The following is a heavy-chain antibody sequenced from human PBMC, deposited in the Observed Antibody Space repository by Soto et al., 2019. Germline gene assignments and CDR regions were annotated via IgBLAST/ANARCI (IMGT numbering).Heavy chain of an antibody. D-gene: IGHD3-3*02. Sequence: SETLSLTCAVSGGSISSSNWWSWVRQPPGKGLEWIGEIYHSGSTNYNPSLKSRVTISVDKSKTQFSLKLSSVTAADSAVYYCACRIYYYYGMDVWGQGTTLNVSS. CDR3: ACRIYYYYGMDV. CDR1: GGSISSSNW. J-gene: IGHJ6*02. CDR2: IYHSGST. V-gene: IGHV4-4*02.